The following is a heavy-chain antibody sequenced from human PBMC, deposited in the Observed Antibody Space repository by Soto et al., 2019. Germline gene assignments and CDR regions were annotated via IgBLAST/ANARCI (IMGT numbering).Heavy chain of an antibody. J-gene: IGHJ5*02. CDR2: IYHSGSP. V-gene: IGHV4-4*02. CDR3: ATLPPRIVVTLLPVPT. CDR1: GGSVSRTNW. D-gene: IGHD2-21*01. Sequence: QVQLRQSGPGLVKTSGTLSLTCAVSGGSVSRTNWWTWVRQPPGKRLEWIGEIYHSGSPTYSPSLRGRATISLHKSSHQFSLRLISVPAADTAVYYCATLPPRIVVTLLPVPTWGQGIQVTVSS.